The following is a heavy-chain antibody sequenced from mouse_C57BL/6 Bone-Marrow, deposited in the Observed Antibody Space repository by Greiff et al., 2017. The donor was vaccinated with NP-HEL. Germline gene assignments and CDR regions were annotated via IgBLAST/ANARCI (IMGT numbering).Heavy chain of an antibody. V-gene: IGHV1-81*01. CDR2: IYPRSGNT. J-gene: IGHJ4*01. CDR3: ARWTCITKVVTHNYAMDY. Sequence: QVQLQQSGAELARPGASVKLSCTASGYTFTSYGISWVKQRTGQGLEWIGEIYPRSGNTYYNEKFKGKATLTADKSSSTAYMELRSLTSEDSAVYFCARWTCITKVVTHNYAMDYGGRGTSVTVSS. CDR1: GYTFTSYG. D-gene: IGHD1-1*01.